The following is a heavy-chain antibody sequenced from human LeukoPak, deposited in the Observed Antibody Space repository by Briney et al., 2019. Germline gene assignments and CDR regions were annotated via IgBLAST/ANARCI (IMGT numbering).Heavy chain of an antibody. J-gene: IGHJ5*02. CDR2: IYYSGST. Sequence: PSETLSLTCTVSGGSISSYYWSWIRQPPGKGLEWIGYIYYSGSTNYNPSLKSRVTISVDTSKNQFSLKLSSVTAADTAVYYCARRHAVGSTRSGWFDPWGQGTLVTVSS. CDR1: GGSISSYY. CDR3: ARRHAVGSTRSGWFDP. V-gene: IGHV4-59*08. D-gene: IGHD2-2*01.